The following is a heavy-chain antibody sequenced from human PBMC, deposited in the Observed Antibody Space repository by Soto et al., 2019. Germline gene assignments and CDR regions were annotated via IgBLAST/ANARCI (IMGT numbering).Heavy chain of an antibody. Sequence: QVQLVQSGAEVKKPGSSVKVSCKASGGTFSSYTISWVRQAPGQGLEWMGRIIPILGIANYAQKFQGRVTITADKSTSTAYLELRSLRSEDTAVYYCARDNRGGSSHYWGQGTLVTVSS. CDR2: IIPILGIA. J-gene: IGHJ4*02. CDR3: ARDNRGGSSHY. D-gene: IGHD1-26*01. CDR1: GGTFSSYT. V-gene: IGHV1-69*08.